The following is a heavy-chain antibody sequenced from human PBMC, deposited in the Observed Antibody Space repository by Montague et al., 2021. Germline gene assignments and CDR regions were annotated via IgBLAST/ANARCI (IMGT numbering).Heavy chain of an antibody. CDR2: IYYSGNS. D-gene: IGHD6-13*01. J-gene: IGHJ5*02. CDR3: ARVFSSWYVGWFDP. CDR1: GASITSNIYY. V-gene: IGHV4-39*07. Sequence: SETLSLTSTVAGASITSNIYYWGWIRESPGKGLEWIGSIYYSGNSFYQPSLKSRITMAVDTSKNQFSLKLSSVTAADTAIYYCARVFSSWYVGWFDPWGQGTLSPSPQ.